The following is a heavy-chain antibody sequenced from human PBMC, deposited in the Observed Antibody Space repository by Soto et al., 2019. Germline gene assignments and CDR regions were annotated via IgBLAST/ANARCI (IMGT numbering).Heavy chain of an antibody. CDR1: GGTFSSYA. V-gene: IGHV1-69*01. J-gene: IGHJ6*02. CDR2: IIPIFGTA. Sequence: SVKVSCKASGGTFSSYAISWVRQAPGQGLEWMGGIIPIFGTANYAQKFQGRVTITADESTSTAYMELSSLRSEDTDVYYCARVRPEERYGYSYGSPLRYYYGMDVWGQGTTVTVSS. D-gene: IGHD5-18*01. CDR3: ARVRPEERYGYSYGSPLRYYYGMDV.